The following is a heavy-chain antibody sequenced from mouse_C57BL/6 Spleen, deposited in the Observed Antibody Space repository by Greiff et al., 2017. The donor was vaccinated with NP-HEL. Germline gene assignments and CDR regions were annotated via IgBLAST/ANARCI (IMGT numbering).Heavy chain of an antibody. CDR1: GFSLTSYG. CDR3: ASITTVVATSAMDY. D-gene: IGHD1-1*01. J-gene: IGHJ4*01. CDR2: IWSGGST. V-gene: IGHV2-2*01. Sequence: QVQLQQSGPGLVQPSQSLSITCTVSGFSLTSYGVHWVRQSPGKGLEWLGVIWSGGSTDYNAAFISRLSISKDNSKSQVFFKMNSLQADDTAIYYCASITTVVATSAMDYWGQGTSVTVSS.